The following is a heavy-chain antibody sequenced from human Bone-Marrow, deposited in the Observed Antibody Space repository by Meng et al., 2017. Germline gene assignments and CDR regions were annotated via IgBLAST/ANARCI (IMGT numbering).Heavy chain of an antibody. CDR1: GGSISSSSYY. D-gene: IGHD3-10*01. V-gene: IGHV4-39*07. Sequence: SETLSLTCTVSGGSISSSSYYWGWIRQPPGKGLEWIGSIYYSGSTYYNPSLKSRVTISVDTSKNQFSLKLSSVTAADTAMYYCAPYGSGSYWGFDYWGQGTLVTVSS. CDR3: APYGSGSYWGFDY. CDR2: IYYSGST. J-gene: IGHJ4*02.